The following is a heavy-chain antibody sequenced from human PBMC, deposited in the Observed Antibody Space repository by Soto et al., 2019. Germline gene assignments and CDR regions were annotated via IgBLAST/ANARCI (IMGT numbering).Heavy chain of an antibody. CDR2: ISGGGDTT. D-gene: IGHD2-8*01. CDR3: AKVRDFVVLPAGILDY. Sequence: EVQLLESGGGLVQPGGSLRLTCAASGFTFSSYGISWIRLSPGKGLEWVSGISGGGDTTYYTPSVKGRFTISRDDFRNTLYLQMNSLRTEDTAIYYCAKVRDFVVLPAGILDYWGPGTLVTVSS. J-gene: IGHJ4*02. CDR1: GFTFSSYG. V-gene: IGHV3-23*01.